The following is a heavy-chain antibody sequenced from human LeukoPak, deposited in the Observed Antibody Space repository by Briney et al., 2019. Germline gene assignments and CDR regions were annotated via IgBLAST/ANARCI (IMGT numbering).Heavy chain of an antibody. Sequence: SETLSLTCTVSGGSISSYYWSWIRQPPGKGLEWIGYIYYSGSANYNPSLKSRVTISVDTSKNQFSLKLSSVTAADTAVYFCARVRNGARFFDYWGQGTLVTVSS. CDR3: ARVRNGARFFDY. D-gene: IGHD1-1*01. J-gene: IGHJ4*02. V-gene: IGHV4-59*01. CDR2: IYYSGSA. CDR1: GGSISSYY.